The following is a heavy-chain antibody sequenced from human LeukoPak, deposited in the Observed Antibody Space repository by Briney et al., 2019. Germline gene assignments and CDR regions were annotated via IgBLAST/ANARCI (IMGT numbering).Heavy chain of an antibody. J-gene: IGHJ4*02. CDR3: ARDSRPTIFGD. CDR1: GFTFSSSA. CDR2: ISASGGST. V-gene: IGHV3-23*01. D-gene: IGHD3-3*01. Sequence: PGGSLRLSCAASGFTFSSSAMSWVRQVPGKGLEWVSGISASGGSTSYANSVRGRFTISRDNSKNTLYLQMNSLRAEDTAVYYCARDSRPTIFGDWGQGTLVTVSS.